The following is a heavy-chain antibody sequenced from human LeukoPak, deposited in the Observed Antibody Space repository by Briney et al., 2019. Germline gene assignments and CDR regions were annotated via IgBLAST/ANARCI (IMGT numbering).Heavy chain of an antibody. CDR2: INPNSGGT. V-gene: IGHV1-2*02. Sequence: ASVKVSCKASGYTFTGYYMHWVRQATGQGLEWMGWINPNSGGTNYAQKFQGRVTMTRDTSISTAYMELSRLRSDDTAVYYCARGDQYDSNAFDIWGQGTMVTVSS. D-gene: IGHD3-3*01. CDR1: GYTFTGYY. CDR3: ARGDQYDSNAFDI. J-gene: IGHJ3*02.